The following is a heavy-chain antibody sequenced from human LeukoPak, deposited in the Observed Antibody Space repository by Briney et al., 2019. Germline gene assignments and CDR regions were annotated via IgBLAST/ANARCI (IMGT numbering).Heavy chain of an antibody. D-gene: IGHD6-19*01. Sequence: GGSLRLSCAASGFTVSSNYMSWVRQAPGKGLEWVSVIYSGRSSYSADSVKGRFTISRDNSKNTLYLQMNSLRAEGTAVYYCARSRKGNHSGWYDYWGQGTLVTVSS. CDR1: GFTVSSNY. J-gene: IGHJ4*02. CDR3: ARSRKGNHSGWYDY. CDR2: IYSGRSS. V-gene: IGHV3-66*01.